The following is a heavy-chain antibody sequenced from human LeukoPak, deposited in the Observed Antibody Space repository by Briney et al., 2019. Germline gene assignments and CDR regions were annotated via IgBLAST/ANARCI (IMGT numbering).Heavy chain of an antibody. CDR2: INAGSGNT. CDR1: GYSFSTYT. V-gene: IGHV1-3*01. Sequence: ASVKVSCKASGYSFSTYTMNWVRQAPGQRLEWMGWINAGSGNTKYSQKFQGRVTITRDTSASTAYMELSSLRSEDTAVYYCAREDSSSWYVGYFDYWGQGTLVTVSS. CDR3: AREDSSSWYVGYFDY. J-gene: IGHJ4*02. D-gene: IGHD6-13*01.